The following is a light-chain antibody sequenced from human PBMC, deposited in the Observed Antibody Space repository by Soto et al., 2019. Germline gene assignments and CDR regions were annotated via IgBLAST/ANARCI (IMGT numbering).Light chain of an antibody. CDR1: QGISNY. CDR3: QKYNHCST. J-gene: IGKJ1*01. CDR2: AAS. V-gene: IGKV1-27*01. Sequence: DIKMTQSPSSLSASVGDRVTITCRASQGISNYLAWYQQKPGKVPTLLISAASTLQLGVPSRFSGSGYGTDFTLTTTSLQPEDVATYYCQKYNHCSTFGQGTKVEI.